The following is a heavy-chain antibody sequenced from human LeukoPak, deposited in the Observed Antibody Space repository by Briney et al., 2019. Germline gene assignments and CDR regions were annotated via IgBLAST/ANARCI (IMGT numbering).Heavy chain of an antibody. Sequence: SETLSLTCAVYGGSFSGYYWSWIRQPPGKGLEWIGEINHSGSTNYNPSLKSRVTISVDTSKSQFSLKLSSVTAADTAVYYCARAVAGTVYYMDVWGKGTTVTVSS. CDR2: INHSGST. D-gene: IGHD6-19*01. CDR3: ARAVAGTVYYMDV. J-gene: IGHJ6*03. V-gene: IGHV4-34*01. CDR1: GGSFSGYY.